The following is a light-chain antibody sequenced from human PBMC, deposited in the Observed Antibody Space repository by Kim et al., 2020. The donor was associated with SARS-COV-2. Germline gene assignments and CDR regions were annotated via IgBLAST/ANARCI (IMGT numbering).Light chain of an antibody. V-gene: IGLV3-19*01. Sequence: AVDQIARTQGKGDSLIIYYVTCYQQKPGKAPILVIYGKNNRPSGIPDRFSGSSSGNTASLTITGTQAGDEADYYCNSRDSNDNVVFGGGTQLTVL. CDR3: NSRDSNDNVV. J-gene: IGLJ2*01. CDR1: SLIIYY. CDR2: GKN.